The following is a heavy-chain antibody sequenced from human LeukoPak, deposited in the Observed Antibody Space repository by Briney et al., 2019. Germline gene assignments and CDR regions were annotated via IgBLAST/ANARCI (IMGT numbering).Heavy chain of an antibody. V-gene: IGHV4-30-4*01. CDR1: GGSISSGDCY. D-gene: IGHD2-2*01. Sequence: PSEALSLTCTVSGGSISSGDCYWSWIRQPPGKGLEWIGYIYYSGSTYYNPSLKSRVTISVDMSKNQFSLKLSSVTAADTAVYYCAGYCSSTSCFGSFDYWGQGTLVTVSS. J-gene: IGHJ4*02. CDR3: AGYCSSTSCFGSFDY. CDR2: IYYSGST.